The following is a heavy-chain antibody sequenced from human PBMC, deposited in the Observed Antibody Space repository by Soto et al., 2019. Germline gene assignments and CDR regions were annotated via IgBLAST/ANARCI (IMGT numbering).Heavy chain of an antibody. V-gene: IGHV4-31*03. CDR2: MYHSGST. J-gene: IGHJ6*02. D-gene: IGHD3-10*01. CDR1: GDSISSGGHY. CDR3: ARASIIIVRGAAPPMDV. Sequence: QVQLQESGPGLVKPSQTLSLTCIVSGDSISSGGHYWSWIRQHPGKGLEWIAYMYHSGSTYYNPSLESRVNISVDTSKNRFSLKLSSVTAADTAVYYCARASIIIVRGAAPPMDVWGQGTTVTVSS.